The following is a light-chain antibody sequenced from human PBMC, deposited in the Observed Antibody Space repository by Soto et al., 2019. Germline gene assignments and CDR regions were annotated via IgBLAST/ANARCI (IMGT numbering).Light chain of an antibody. CDR3: QQSYSTLLFT. CDR2: AAS. V-gene: IGKV1-39*01. Sequence: IQLTQSPSSLSASVGDRVTITCRASQAISSYLAWYQQKPGKAPKLLIYAASSLRSGVPSRFSGSGSGTDFTLTISSLQPEDFATYYCQQSYSTLLFTFGPGTKVDIK. CDR1: QAISSY. J-gene: IGKJ3*01.